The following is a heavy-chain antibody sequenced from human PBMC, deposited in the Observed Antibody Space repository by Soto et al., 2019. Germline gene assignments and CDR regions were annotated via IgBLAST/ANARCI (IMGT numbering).Heavy chain of an antibody. CDR2: IIPIIGIA. D-gene: IGHD2-15*01. V-gene: IGHV1-69*02. J-gene: IGHJ2*01. Sequence: QVQLVQSGAEVKKPGSSVKVSCKASGGTFSSYTISWVRQAPGQGLEWMGRIIPIIGIANYAQKFQGRVTNTADKATSTAYLELSSLRDEDTAVDYGASGYCSGGSCPCRSSWCFDLWGRGTRVTVSS. CDR1: GGTFSSYT. CDR3: ASGYCSGGSCPCRSSWCFDL.